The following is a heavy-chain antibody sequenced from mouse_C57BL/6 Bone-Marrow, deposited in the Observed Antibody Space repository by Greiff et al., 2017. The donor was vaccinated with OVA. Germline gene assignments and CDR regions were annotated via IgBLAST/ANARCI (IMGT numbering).Heavy chain of an antibody. V-gene: IGHV14-4*01. CDR1: GFNIKDDY. J-gene: IGHJ3*01. CDR3: TLHYYGSSPFAY. CDR2: IDPENGDT. D-gene: IGHD1-1*01. Sequence: EVKLMESGAELVRPGASVKLSCTASGFNIKDDYMHWVKQRPEQGLEWIGWIDPENGDTEYASKFQGKATITADTSSNTAYLQLSSLTSEDTAVYYCTLHYYGSSPFAYWGQGTLVTVSA.